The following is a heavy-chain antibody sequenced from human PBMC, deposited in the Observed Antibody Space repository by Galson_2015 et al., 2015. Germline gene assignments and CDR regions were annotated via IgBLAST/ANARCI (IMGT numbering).Heavy chain of an antibody. J-gene: IGHJ4*02. CDR2: ISSSSSTI. CDR1: GFTFSTYS. V-gene: IGHV3-48*02. D-gene: IGHD6-19*01. CDR3: ATQLGLSVSGTDY. Sequence: SLRLSCAASGFTFSTYSMNWVRQAPGKGLEWVSYISSSSSTIYYADSVKGRFTISRDNAKNSLYLQMNSLRDEDTAVYYCATQLGLSVSGTDYWGQGTLVTVSS.